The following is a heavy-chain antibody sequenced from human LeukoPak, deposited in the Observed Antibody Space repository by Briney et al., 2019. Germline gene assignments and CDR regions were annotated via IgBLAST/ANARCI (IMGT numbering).Heavy chain of an antibody. V-gene: IGHV1-18*01. D-gene: IGHD3-10*01. J-gene: IGHJ5*02. Sequence: ASVKVSCKASGYTFTNYGINWVRQAPGQGLEWMGWISAYNGNTNYAQKLQGRVTMTTDTSTSTAYMELRSLRSDDTAVYYCARIGQGYGSGSYYQYNWFDPWGQGTLVTVSS. CDR3: ARIGQGYGSGSYYQYNWFDP. CDR1: GYTFTNYG. CDR2: ISAYNGNT.